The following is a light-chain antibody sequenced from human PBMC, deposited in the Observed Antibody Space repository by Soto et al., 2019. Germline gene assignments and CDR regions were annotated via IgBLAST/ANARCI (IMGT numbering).Light chain of an antibody. J-gene: IGKJ4*01. CDR2: DAY. CDR3: QQCRNWPLT. V-gene: IGKV3-15*01. CDR1: QNVYNN. Sequence: EIVMTQSPATLSVSPAEGATLSCKATQNVYNNLAWHQQRPGQPPRLLIYDAYTTATGISARFSGSGYGTEFTLTISSLQSEDFAVYFCQQCRNWPLTFGGGTKVEIK.